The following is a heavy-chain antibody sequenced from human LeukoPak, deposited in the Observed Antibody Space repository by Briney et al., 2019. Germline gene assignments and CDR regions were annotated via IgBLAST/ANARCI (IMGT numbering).Heavy chain of an antibody. CDR3: ARGPLQYSSSSLWFDP. V-gene: IGHV4-34*01. J-gene: IGHJ5*02. CDR2: INHSGST. CDR1: GGSFSGYY. D-gene: IGHD6-6*01. Sequence: SETLSLTCAVYGGSFSGYYWSWIRQPPGKGLEWIGEINHSGSTNYNPSLKSRVTISVDTSKNQFSLKLSSVTAADTAVYYCARGPLQYSSSSLWFDPWGQGTLVTVSS.